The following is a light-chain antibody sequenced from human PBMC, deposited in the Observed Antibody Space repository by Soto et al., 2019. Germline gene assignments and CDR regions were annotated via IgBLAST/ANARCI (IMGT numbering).Light chain of an antibody. Sequence: QSVLTQPPSVSAAPGQKVTIPCSGSSSNLGNNYVSWYQRLPGTAPKLLIYDDSERPPGIPDRFSGSKSGSSATLGISGLQPGDEADYYCGTWDSSLTAVVFGGGTKLTVL. J-gene: IGLJ2*01. V-gene: IGLV1-51*01. CDR1: SSNLGNNY. CDR2: DDS. CDR3: GTWDSSLTAVV.